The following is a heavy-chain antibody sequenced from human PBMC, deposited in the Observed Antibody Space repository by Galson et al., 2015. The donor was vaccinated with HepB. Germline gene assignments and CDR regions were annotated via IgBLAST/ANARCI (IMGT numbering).Heavy chain of an antibody. V-gene: IGHV1-69*04. J-gene: IGHJ3*02. CDR2: IIPILGIA. D-gene: IGHD3-10*01. CDR3: ARDDRVRGVIIGAFDI. CDR1: GGTFSSYT. Sequence: SVKVSCKASGGTFSSYTISWVRQAPGQGLEWMGRIIPILGIANYAQKFQGRVTITADKSTSTAYMELSSLRSEDTAVYYCARDDRVRGVIIGAFDIWGQGTMVTVSS.